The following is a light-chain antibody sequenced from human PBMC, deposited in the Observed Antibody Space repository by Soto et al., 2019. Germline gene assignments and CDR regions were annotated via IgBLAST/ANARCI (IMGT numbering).Light chain of an antibody. CDR1: QSVSSSY. J-gene: IGKJ4*01. Sequence: IVLTQSPGTLSLSPGERATLSCRASQSVSSSYLAWYQQKPGQAPRLLIYGASSRATGIPDRFSGSGSGTDFTLTVSRLEPEDFAVYYCQQYGSPLTFGGGT. V-gene: IGKV3-20*01. CDR2: GAS. CDR3: QQYGSPLT.